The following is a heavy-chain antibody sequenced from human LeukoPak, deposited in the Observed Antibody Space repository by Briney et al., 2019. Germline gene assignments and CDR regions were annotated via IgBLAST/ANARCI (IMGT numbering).Heavy chain of an antibody. V-gene: IGHV4-59*08. J-gene: IGHJ4*02. CDR2: IYYSGST. CDR1: GGSISSYY. D-gene: IGHD5-18*01. CDR3: ARRGYSYGYPFDY. Sequence: SETLSLTCTVSGGSISSYYWSWIRQPPGKGLEWIGYIYYSGSTNYNPSLKSRVTISVDTSKNQFSLKLSSVTAADTAVYYRARRGYSYGYPFDYWGQGTLVTVSS.